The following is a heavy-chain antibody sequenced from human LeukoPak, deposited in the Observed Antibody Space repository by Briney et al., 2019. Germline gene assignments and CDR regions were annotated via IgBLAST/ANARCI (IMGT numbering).Heavy chain of an antibody. D-gene: IGHD3-9*01. CDR3: ARGGNTYFQY. J-gene: IGHJ4*02. Sequence: GGSLRLSCAASGFTFSSYWMHWVRQAPGKGLVWVSRISNDGSSTNYADSVKGRFTISRDNAKNTLHLQMNTLRAEDTAVYYCARGGNTYFQYWGQGTLVTVSS. CDR2: ISNDGSST. CDR1: GFTFSSYW. V-gene: IGHV3-74*01.